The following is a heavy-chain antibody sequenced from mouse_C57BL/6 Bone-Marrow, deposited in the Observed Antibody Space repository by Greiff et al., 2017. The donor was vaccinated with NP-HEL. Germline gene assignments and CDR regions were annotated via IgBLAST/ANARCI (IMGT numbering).Heavy chain of an antibody. CDR1: GFTFSSYA. J-gene: IGHJ2*01. Sequence: EVKLVESGGGLVKPGGSLKLSCAASGFTFSSYAMSWVRQTPEKRLEWVATISDGGSYTYYPDNVKGRFTISRDNAKNNLYLQMSHLKSEDTAMYYCARDGVSFDYWGQGTTLTVSS. CDR2: ISDGGSYT. D-gene: IGHD2-1*01. CDR3: ARDGVSFDY. V-gene: IGHV5-4*01.